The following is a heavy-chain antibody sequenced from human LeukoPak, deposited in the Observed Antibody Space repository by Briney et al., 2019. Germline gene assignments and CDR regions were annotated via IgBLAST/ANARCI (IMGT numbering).Heavy chain of an antibody. J-gene: IGHJ4*02. CDR3: ARDPYSGLFDY. D-gene: IGHD4-11*01. Sequence: NPGGSLRLSCAASGFTFSSYSMNWVRQAPGKGLEWVSSISSSSYIYYAGSVKGRFTISRDNAKNSLYLQMNSLRAEDTAVYYCARDPYSGLFDYWGQGTLVTVSS. CDR1: GFTFSSYS. CDR2: ISSSSYI. V-gene: IGHV3-21*04.